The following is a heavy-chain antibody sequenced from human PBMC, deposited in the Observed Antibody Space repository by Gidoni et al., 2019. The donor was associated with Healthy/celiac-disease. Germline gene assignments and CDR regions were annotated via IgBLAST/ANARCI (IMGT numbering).Heavy chain of an antibody. CDR2: INHSGST. J-gene: IGHJ5*02. Sequence: QVQLQQWGAGLLKPSETLSLTCAVYGGSFSGYYWSWIRQPPGKGLEWIGEINHSGSTNYNPSLKSRVTISVDTSKNQFSLKLSSVTAADTAVYYCARGGGGVRGWFDPWGQGTLVTVSS. V-gene: IGHV4-34*01. CDR1: GGSFSGYY. CDR3: ARGGGGVRGWFDP. D-gene: IGHD3-16*01.